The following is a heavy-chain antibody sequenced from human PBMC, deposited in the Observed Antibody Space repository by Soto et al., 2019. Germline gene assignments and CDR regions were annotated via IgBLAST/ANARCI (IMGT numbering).Heavy chain of an antibody. CDR2: IYYSGST. V-gene: IGHV4-59*08. Sequence: SETLSLTCTVSGGSISSYYWSWIPQPPGKGLEWIGYIYYSGSTNYNPSLKSRVTISVDTSKNQFSLKLSSVTAADTAVYYCARSTGYRGWFDPWGQGTLVTVSS. CDR3: ARSTGYRGWFDP. D-gene: IGHD3-10*01. J-gene: IGHJ5*02. CDR1: GGSISSYY.